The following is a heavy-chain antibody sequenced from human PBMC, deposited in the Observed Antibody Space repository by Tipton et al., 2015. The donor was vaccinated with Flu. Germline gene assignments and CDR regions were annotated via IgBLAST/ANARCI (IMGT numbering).Heavy chain of an antibody. J-gene: IGHJ4*02. D-gene: IGHD3-10*01. CDR3: ARLPGGSENYVAHDY. CDR1: GYSFTNFW. Sequence: VQLVQSGAEVKKSGESLKISCEGSGYSFTNFWIGWVRQMPGKGLEWMGIIHGGNSDTRYSPSFQGHVTISVDKSISTASLQWSSLRASDTALYYCARLPGGSENYVAHDYWGQGTLVTVSS. V-gene: IGHV5-51*03. CDR2: IHGGNSDT.